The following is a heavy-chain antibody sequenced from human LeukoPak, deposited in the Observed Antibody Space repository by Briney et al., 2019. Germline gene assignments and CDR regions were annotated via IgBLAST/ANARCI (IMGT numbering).Heavy chain of an antibody. D-gene: IGHD3-22*01. V-gene: IGHV3-7*01. CDR1: GFTFSSYL. Sequence: GGSLRLSCAASGFTFSSYLMSWVRQAPGKGLEWVANIKQDGSEKYYVDSVKGRFTISRDNAKNSLYLQMNSLRAEDTAVYYCARDQAYYYDSSGYLPGYFDYWGQGTLVTVSS. CDR3: ARDQAYYYDSSGYLPGYFDY. CDR2: IKQDGSEK. J-gene: IGHJ4*02.